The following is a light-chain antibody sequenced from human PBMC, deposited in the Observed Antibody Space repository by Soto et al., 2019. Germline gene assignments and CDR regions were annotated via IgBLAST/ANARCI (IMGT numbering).Light chain of an antibody. CDR3: QSYDSSLSGSYV. J-gene: IGLJ1*01. CDR1: SPNIGAGYD. CDR2: GNS. Sequence: QSALTPPPPMSWAPGQRVNLSCPGSSPNIGAGYDVHWYQQLPGTAPKLLIYGNSNRPSGVPDRFSGSKSGTSASLAITGLQAEDEADYYCQSYDSSLSGSYVFGTGTKVTVL. V-gene: IGLV1-40*01.